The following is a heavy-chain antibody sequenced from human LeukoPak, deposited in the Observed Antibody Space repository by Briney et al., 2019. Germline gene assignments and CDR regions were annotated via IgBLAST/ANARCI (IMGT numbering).Heavy chain of an antibody. J-gene: IGHJ3*02. CDR1: GFTFSSYA. CDR3: ARQRWYYDSSGYHDAFDI. V-gene: IGHV3-21*01. D-gene: IGHD3-22*01. CDR2: NSSSSSYI. Sequence: PGGSLRLSCAASGFTFSSYAMSWVRQAPGKGLEWVSSNSSSSSYIYYADSVKGRFTISRDNAKNSLYLQMNSLRAEDTAVYYCARQRWYYDSSGYHDAFDIWGQGTMVTVSS.